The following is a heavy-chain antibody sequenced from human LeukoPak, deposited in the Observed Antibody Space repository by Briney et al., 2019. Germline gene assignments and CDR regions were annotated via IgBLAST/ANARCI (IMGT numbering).Heavy chain of an antibody. CDR3: ARGPFVLIAAAANDAFDV. V-gene: IGHV3-48*03. Sequence: GGSLRLSCAASGFTFSSYEMNWVRQAPVQGRESVSYISSSGSSVYYADSVRGRFTISRDNAKNSLYLQMNSLRAEDTAVYYCARGPFVLIAAAANDAFDVWGQGTVVTVSS. D-gene: IGHD6-13*01. J-gene: IGHJ3*01. CDR1: GFTFSSYE. CDR2: ISSSGSSV.